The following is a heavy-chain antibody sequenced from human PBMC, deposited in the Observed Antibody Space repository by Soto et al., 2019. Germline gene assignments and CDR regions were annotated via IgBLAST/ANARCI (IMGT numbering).Heavy chain of an antibody. J-gene: IGHJ6*02. CDR2: ISYDGSNK. D-gene: IGHD2-15*01. CDR1: GFTFSSYA. Sequence: GGSLRLSCAASGFTFSSYAMHWVRQAPGKGLEWVAVISYDGSNKYYADSVKGRFTISRDNSKNTLYLQMNSLRAEDTAVYYCVRWGIVVVVAATWNYYGMDVWGQGTTVTVSS. CDR3: VRWGIVVVVAATWNYYGMDV. V-gene: IGHV3-30-3*01.